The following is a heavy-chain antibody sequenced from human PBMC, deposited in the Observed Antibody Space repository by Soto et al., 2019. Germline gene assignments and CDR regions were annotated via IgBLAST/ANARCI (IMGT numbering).Heavy chain of an antibody. Sequence: PGGSLRLSCAASGFTFSSYAMSWVRQAPGKGLEWVSAISGSGGSTYYADSVKGRFTISRDNSKNTLYLQMNSLRAEDKAVYYCAKDMRGEYSYGYAAFDIWGQGTMVTVSS. V-gene: IGHV3-23*01. J-gene: IGHJ3*02. CDR1: GFTFSSYA. D-gene: IGHD5-18*01. CDR2: ISGSGGST. CDR3: AKDMRGEYSYGYAAFDI.